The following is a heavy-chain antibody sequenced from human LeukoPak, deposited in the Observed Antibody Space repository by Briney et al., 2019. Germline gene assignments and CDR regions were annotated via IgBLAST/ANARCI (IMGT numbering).Heavy chain of an antibody. CDR1: GFTFSNAW. J-gene: IGHJ6*03. CDR2: IKSKTDGGTT. V-gene: IGHV3-15*01. Sequence: GGSLRLSCAASGFTFSNAWMSWVRQAPGKGLEWVGRIKSKTDGGTTDYAAPVKGRFTISRDDSKNTLYLQMNSLKTEDTAVYYCTTGSVVTRNYYYYYYYMDVWGKGTTVTVSS. CDR3: TTGSVVTRNYYYYYYYMDV. D-gene: IGHD4-23*01.